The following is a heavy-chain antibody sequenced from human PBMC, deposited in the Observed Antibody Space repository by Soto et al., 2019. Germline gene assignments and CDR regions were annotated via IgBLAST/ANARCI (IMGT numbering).Heavy chain of an antibody. CDR3: ARERQLGPYYYYGMDV. V-gene: IGHV4-4*07. Sequence: QVQLQESGPGLVKASETLSLTCTVSGGSISGYFWSWIRQPAGKGLEWIGRIFPTGSTNYNPSLKSRVSMSEDTSKNQFSLKVRSVTAADTAVYYCARERQLGPYYYYGMDVWGQGTTVTVSS. CDR2: IFPTGST. CDR1: GGSISGYF. J-gene: IGHJ6*02. D-gene: IGHD6-6*01.